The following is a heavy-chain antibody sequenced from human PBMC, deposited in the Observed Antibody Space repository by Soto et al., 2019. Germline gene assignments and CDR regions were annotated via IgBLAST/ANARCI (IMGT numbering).Heavy chain of an antibody. CDR3: ARHADYGDSNWFDP. CDR2: IYYSGST. D-gene: IGHD4-17*01. J-gene: IGHJ5*02. Sequence: SETLSLTCPVSGGSISSYYWSWIRQPPGKGLEWIGYIYYSGSTYYNPSLKSRVTISVDTSKNQFSLKLSSVTAADTAVYYCARHADYGDSNWFDPWGHGTLVTVSS. V-gene: IGHV4-59*04. CDR1: GGSISSYY.